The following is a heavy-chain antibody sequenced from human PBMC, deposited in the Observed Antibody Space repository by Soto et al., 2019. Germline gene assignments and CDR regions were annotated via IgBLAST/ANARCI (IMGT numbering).Heavy chain of an antibody. CDR3: TTGLRPY. CDR2: IKAKTVGETT. V-gene: IGHV3-15*01. J-gene: IGHJ4*02. CDR1: GLSFNNAW. Sequence: EVQLVESGGGLVKPGGSLRLSCAVSGLSFNNAWMSWVRQAPGKGPEWLGRIKAKTVGETTDYAAPVKGRFTISRDDSKNTVYLQMISLRTEDTAVYYCTTGLRPYWGQGTLVTVSS.